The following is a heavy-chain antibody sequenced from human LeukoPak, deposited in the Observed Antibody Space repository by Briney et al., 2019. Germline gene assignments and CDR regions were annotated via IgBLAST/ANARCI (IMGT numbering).Heavy chain of an antibody. J-gene: IGHJ4*02. CDR2: MNPNSGNT. CDR3: ARGSTMVRGVLLGY. V-gene: IGHV1-8*01. CDR1: GYTFTSYD. Sequence: ASVKVSCKASGYTFTSYDINWVRQATGQGLEWMGWMNPNSGNTGYAQKFQGRVTMTRNTSISTAYMELSSLRSEDTAVYYCARGSTMVRGVLLGYWGQETLVTVSS. D-gene: IGHD3-10*01.